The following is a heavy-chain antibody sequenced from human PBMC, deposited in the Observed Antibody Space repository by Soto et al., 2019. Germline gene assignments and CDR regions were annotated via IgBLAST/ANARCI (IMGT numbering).Heavy chain of an antibody. CDR1: GGSFSPYC. V-gene: IGHV4-34*01. CDR2: INHSGST. D-gene: IGHD1-26*01. CDR3: ARSTTVSSTLLEH. Sequence: PSETLSLTCAVYGGSFSPYCWNWIRQPPGRGLEWIGEINHSGSTNYNPSLKSRVTISVDTSKNQFSLKLSSLTAADSATYFCARSTTVSSTLLEHWGQGTRVTVSS. J-gene: IGHJ1*01.